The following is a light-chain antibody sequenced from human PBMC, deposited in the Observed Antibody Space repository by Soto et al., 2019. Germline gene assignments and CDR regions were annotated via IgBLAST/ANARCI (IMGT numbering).Light chain of an antibody. CDR3: SSYTSSTAYV. CDR1: SSDVGGYNY. V-gene: IGLV2-14*01. CDR2: EVS. Sequence: QSALTQPASVSGSPGQSITISCTGTSSDVGGYNYVSWYQLHPGKVPKLMVYEVSNRPSGVSNRFSGSKSGNTASLTISGLQAEDEADYYCSSYTSSTAYVFGTGTKLTVL. J-gene: IGLJ1*01.